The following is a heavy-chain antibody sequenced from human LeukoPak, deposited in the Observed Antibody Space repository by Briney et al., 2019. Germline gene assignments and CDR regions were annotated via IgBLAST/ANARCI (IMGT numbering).Heavy chain of an antibody. CDR2: ISGSGGST. J-gene: IGHJ6*03. Sequence: GGSLRPSCAASGFTFSIYAMSWVRQAPGKGLEWVSAISGSGGSTYYADSVKGRFTISRDNSKNTLYLQMNSLRAEDTAVYYCAKAHWGSGPYYYYYMDVWGKGTTVTVSS. V-gene: IGHV3-23*01. D-gene: IGHD7-27*01. CDR1: GFTFSIYA. CDR3: AKAHWGSGPYYYYYMDV.